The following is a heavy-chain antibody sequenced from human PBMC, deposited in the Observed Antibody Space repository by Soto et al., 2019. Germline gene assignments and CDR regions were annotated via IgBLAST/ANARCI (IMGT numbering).Heavy chain of an antibody. Sequence: PSATLSLTCTVSGGSISSSSYYWGWIRQPPGKGLGWIGSIYYSGSTYYNPSLKSRVTISVDTSKNQFSLKLSSVTAADTAVYYCARLRDLDVVVPAANYFDYWGPGTLVTVSS. CDR3: ARLRDLDVVVPAANYFDY. V-gene: IGHV4-39*01. CDR1: GGSISSSSYY. D-gene: IGHD2-2*01. J-gene: IGHJ4*02. CDR2: IYYSGST.